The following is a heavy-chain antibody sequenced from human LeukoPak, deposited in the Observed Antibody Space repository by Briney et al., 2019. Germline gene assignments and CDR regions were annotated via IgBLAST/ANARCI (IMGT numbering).Heavy chain of an antibody. CDR2: IYHSGST. CDR3: AREWALGLWFGELLANRWFDP. D-gene: IGHD3-10*01. Sequence: SETLSLTCTVSGYSISSGYYWGWIRQPPGKGLEWIGSIYHSGSTYYNPSLKSRVTISVDTSKNQFSLRLSSVTAADTAVYYCAREWALGLWFGELLANRWFDPWGQGTLVTVSS. V-gene: IGHV4-38-2*02. CDR1: GYSISSGYY. J-gene: IGHJ5*02.